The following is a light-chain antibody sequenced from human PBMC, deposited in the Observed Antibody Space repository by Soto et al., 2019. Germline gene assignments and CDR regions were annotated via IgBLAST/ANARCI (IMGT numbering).Light chain of an antibody. Sequence: QSALTQPPSAYGSPGQSVTISCTGTSSDVGAYNYVSWYQQHPGKAPKLMIYEVTKRPSGVPDRFSGSKSGNTASLTVSGLQAEDEADYYCSSYAGSKNLVFGGGTKLTVL. CDR1: SSDVGAYNY. CDR3: SSYAGSKNLV. CDR2: EVT. J-gene: IGLJ2*01. V-gene: IGLV2-8*01.